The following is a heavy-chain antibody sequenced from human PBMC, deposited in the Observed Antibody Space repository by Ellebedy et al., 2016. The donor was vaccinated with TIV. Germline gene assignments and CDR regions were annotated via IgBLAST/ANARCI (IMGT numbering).Heavy chain of an antibody. CDR2: IHGSSTFT. CDR3: TRGTNSDL. V-gene: IGHV3-11*06. Sequence: GESLKISCAASGFTFSDYYMTWVRQAPGKGLEWISHIHGSSTFTNYAVSVEGRFTISRDNAKKSLYQQMHGLTVEDTAVYYCTRGTNSDLWGQGTLVIVSS. D-gene: IGHD1-1*01. J-gene: IGHJ5*02. CDR1: GFTFSDYY.